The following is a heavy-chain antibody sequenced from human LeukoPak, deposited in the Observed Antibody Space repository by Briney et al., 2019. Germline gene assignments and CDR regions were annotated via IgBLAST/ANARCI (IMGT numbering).Heavy chain of an antibody. CDR3: AGGAYSGYNNWFDP. Sequence: PSETLSLTCAVYGGSFSGYYWSWIRQPPGKGLEWIGEINHSGSTNYNPSLKSRVTISVDTSKNQFSLKLSSVTAADTAVYYCAGGAYSGYNNWFDPWGQGTLVTVSS. D-gene: IGHD5-12*01. J-gene: IGHJ5*02. V-gene: IGHV4-34*01. CDR1: GGSFSGYY. CDR2: INHSGST.